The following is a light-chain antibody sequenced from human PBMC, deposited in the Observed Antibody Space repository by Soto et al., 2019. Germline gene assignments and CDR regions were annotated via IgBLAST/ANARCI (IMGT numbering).Light chain of an antibody. V-gene: IGLV2-14*01. CDR1: SSDVGGYNY. CDR2: DVR. Sequence: QSALTQPASVSGSPGQSITISCTGTSSDVGGYNYVSWYQQHPGKAPKLMIYDVRNRPSGVSSRFSGSKSGNTAYLTITGLQAEDEADYYCSSYTSSSTLGVVFGGGTKVTVL. J-gene: IGLJ2*01. CDR3: SSYTSSSTLGVV.